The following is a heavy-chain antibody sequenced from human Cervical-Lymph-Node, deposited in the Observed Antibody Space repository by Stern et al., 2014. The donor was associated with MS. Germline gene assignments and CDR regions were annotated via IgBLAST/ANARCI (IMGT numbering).Heavy chain of an antibody. CDR2: IQRQDDGGTT. V-gene: IGHV3-15*02. J-gene: IGHJ5*02. CDR3: TTRVKMTEVIHA. CDR1: GFSVSDAW. Sequence: EMQLVESGGTLIKPGGSLRLSCAVSGFSVSDAWVSWVRQAPGKGLERGGRIQRQDDGGTTDYAAPVRGRVTISRDDFKNIVYLEMNSLKIEDTAMYYCTTRVKMTEVIHAWGQGTQVIVSS. D-gene: IGHD2/OR15-2a*01.